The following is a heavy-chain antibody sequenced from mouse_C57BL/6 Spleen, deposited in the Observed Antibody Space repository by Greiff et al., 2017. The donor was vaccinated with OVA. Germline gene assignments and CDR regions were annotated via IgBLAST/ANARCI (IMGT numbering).Heavy chain of an antibody. Sequence: QVHVKQPGTELVKPGASVKLSCKASGYTFTSYWMHWVKQRPGQGLEWIGNINPSNGGTNYNEKFKSKATLTVDKSSSTAYMQLSSLTSEDSAVYYCARYGSSYGYWYFDVWGTGTTVTVSS. CDR3: ARYGSSYGYWYFDV. D-gene: IGHD1-1*01. CDR1: GYTFTSYW. CDR2: INPSNGGT. V-gene: IGHV1-53*01. J-gene: IGHJ1*03.